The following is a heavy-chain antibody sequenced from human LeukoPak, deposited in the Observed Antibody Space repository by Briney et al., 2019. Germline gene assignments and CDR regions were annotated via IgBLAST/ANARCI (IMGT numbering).Heavy chain of an antibody. CDR3: ARDQTPNSGSYYFDY. J-gene: IGHJ4*02. D-gene: IGHD1-26*01. CDR2: IFYSGST. CDR1: GGSISSYY. V-gene: IGHV4-59*12. Sequence: SETLSLTCTVSGGSISSYYWSWIRQPPGKGLEWIGYIFYSGSTNYNPSLESRVTMSVDTSKNQFSLKLSSVTAADTAVYYCARDQTPNSGSYYFDYWGQGTLVTVSS.